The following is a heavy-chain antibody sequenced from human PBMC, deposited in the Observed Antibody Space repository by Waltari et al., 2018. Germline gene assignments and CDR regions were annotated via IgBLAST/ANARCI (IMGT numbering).Heavy chain of an antibody. Sequence: EVQVLESGGGLVQPGGSLRLSCAASGFTFSTYAMGWVRQAPGKELGVLSAINDAGGWTSHGDSVRGRVTISRDNSKNSLYLQMNDLRVEDTAIYYCAKYANPSSYLDYWGQGTLVTVSS. D-gene: IGHD6-6*01. CDR3: AKYANPSSYLDY. CDR2: INDAGGWT. J-gene: IGHJ4*02. V-gene: IGHV3-23*01. CDR1: GFTFSTYA.